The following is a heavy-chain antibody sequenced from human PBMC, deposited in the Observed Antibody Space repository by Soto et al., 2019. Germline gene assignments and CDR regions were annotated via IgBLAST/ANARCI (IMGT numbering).Heavy chain of an antibody. CDR2: INAGNGNT. Sequence: ASVKVSCKASGYTFTSYAMHWVRQAPGQRLEWMGWINAGNGNTKYSQKFQGRVTITRDTSASTAYMKLSSLRSEDTAVYYCARGLGIIMVRGVMPREYYYYYMDVWGKGTTVTVSS. D-gene: IGHD3-10*01. V-gene: IGHV1-3*01. J-gene: IGHJ6*03. CDR1: GYTFTSYA. CDR3: ARGLGIIMVRGVMPREYYYYYMDV.